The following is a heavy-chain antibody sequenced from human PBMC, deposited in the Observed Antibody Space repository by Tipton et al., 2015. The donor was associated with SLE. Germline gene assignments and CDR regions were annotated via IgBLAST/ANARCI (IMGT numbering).Heavy chain of an antibody. Sequence: SLRLSCAASGFTFSHYGMHWVRQAPGKGLEWVAFIRFDGNNKYYADSVKGRFTISRDNAKNTLYLQMNSLRAEDTAVYYCARAGPLLWVPYFDYWGQGTLVTVSS. J-gene: IGHJ4*02. D-gene: IGHD3-10*01. CDR1: GFTFSHYG. CDR3: ARAGPLLWVPYFDY. CDR2: IRFDGNNK. V-gene: IGHV3-30*02.